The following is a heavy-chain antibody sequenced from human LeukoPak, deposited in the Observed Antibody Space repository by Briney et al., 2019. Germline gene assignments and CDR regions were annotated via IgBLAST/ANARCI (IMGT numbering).Heavy chain of an antibody. D-gene: IGHD5/OR15-5a*01. J-gene: IGHJ4*01. CDR1: GFTFSSYA. V-gene: IGHV3-21*01. CDR2: INDVGSHI. CDR3: ARDATYYLRYGYFDC. Sequence: GGALRLSCAASGFTFSSYAMSWVRQAPGKGLEWVSSINDVGSHIYYADSVRGRFTISRDNAKTSVYLQMNNLRPEDTAVYYCARDATYYLRYGYFDCWGHGTLVTVSS.